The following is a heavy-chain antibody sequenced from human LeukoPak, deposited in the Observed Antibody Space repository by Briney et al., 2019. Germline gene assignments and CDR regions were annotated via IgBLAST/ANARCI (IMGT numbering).Heavy chain of an antibody. Sequence: PSETLSLTCAVYGGSFSGYYWSWIRQPPGKGLEWIGEINHSGSTNYNPSLKSRVTISVDTAKNQFSLKLSSVTAADTAVYYCARGPDIVVVPAAMLYYYSGMDVWGQGTTVTVSS. V-gene: IGHV4-34*01. CDR2: INHSGST. CDR3: ARGPDIVVVPAAMLYYYSGMDV. D-gene: IGHD2-2*01. CDR1: GGSFSGYY. J-gene: IGHJ6*02.